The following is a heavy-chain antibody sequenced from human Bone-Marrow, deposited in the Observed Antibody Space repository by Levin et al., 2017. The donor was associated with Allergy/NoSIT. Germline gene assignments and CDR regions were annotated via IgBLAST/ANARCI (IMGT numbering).Heavy chain of an antibody. Sequence: ASVKVSCEASEFTFSRYAMNWVRQAPGKGLEWVSTITSDGRGTYYANSVKGRFTISRDTSKNTVYLEMKSLRAEDTAVYYCARTVVRFFSDIWGLGTLVTVSS. CDR1: EFTFSRYA. J-gene: IGHJ4*02. CDR2: ITSDGRGT. D-gene: IGHD3-10*01. CDR3: ARTVVRFFSDI. V-gene: IGHV3-23*01.